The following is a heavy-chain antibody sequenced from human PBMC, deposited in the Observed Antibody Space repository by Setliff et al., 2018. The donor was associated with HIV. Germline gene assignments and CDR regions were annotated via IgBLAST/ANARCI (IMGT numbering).Heavy chain of an antibody. V-gene: IGHV3-15*01. CDR1: GFTISNAW. J-gene: IGHJ4*02. CDR2: IKSKSDGGTT. D-gene: IGHD2-15*01. CDR3: TGSQYCSGGSCYHNFDY. Sequence: PGGSLRLSCAASGFTISNAWMSWVRQAPGKGLEWVGRIKSKSDGGTTDYAAPVKAKFTISRDDSKNTLYLQMNSLKTDDTAVYYCTGSQYCSGGSCYHNFDYWGQGTLVTVSS.